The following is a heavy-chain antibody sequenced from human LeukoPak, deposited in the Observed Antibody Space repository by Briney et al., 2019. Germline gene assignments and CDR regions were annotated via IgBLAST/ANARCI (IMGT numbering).Heavy chain of an antibody. Sequence: GGSLRLSCAASGFTFSSYSMSWVRQAPGKGLASVSHIKQDGSEKYYVDSVKGRFTISRDNAKNAQYLQMNSLRAEDTAVYYCARGGSSGVYGRLLAYWGQGTLVPPSP. CDR2: IKQDGSEK. CDR1: GFTFSSYS. CDR3: ARGGSSGVYGRLLAY. D-gene: IGHD6-19*01. V-gene: IGHV3-7*03. J-gene: IGHJ4*02.